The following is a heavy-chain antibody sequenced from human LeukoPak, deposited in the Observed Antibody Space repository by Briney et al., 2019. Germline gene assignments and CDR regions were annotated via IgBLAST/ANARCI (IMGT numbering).Heavy chain of an antibody. V-gene: IGHV3-13*01. J-gene: IGHJ6*02. D-gene: IGHD3-3*01. Sequence: GGSLRLSCAASEFTFSSYDMHWARQATGKGLEWVSAIGTAGDTYYPGSVKGRFTISRENAKNSLYLQMNSLRAGDTAVYYCARGGAPYDFWSGNYYYYGMDVWGQGTTVTVSS. CDR3: ARGGAPYDFWSGNYYYYGMDV. CDR1: EFTFSSYD. CDR2: IGTAGDT.